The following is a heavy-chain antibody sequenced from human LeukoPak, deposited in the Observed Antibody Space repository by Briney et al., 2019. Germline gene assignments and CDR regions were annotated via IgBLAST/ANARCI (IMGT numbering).Heavy chain of an antibody. D-gene: IGHD3-10*01. V-gene: IGHV1-8*01. CDR3: ARGWFGELFDAFDI. Sequence: ASVKVSCKASGYTFTSDDINWVRQATGQGLEWMGWMNPNRGNTGYAQKVQGKVTMTVNSSISTAYMELSSLRSEHTAVYYCARGWFGELFDAFDIWGQGPMVTVSS. CDR1: GYTFTSDD. J-gene: IGHJ3*02. CDR2: MNPNRGNT.